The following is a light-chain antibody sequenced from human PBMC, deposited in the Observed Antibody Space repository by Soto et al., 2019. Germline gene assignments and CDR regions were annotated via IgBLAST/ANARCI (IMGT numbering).Light chain of an antibody. Sequence: EIVLTQSPGTLSLSPGERATLSCRASQSVSTSYLAWYQQKPGQAPRLLIYGASSRATGIPDRFSGSGSGGDFTLTISRLEPEDCAVYYCQQYGSVPLTFGGGTKVEIK. CDR1: QSVSTSY. CDR2: GAS. CDR3: QQYGSVPLT. V-gene: IGKV3-20*01. J-gene: IGKJ4*01.